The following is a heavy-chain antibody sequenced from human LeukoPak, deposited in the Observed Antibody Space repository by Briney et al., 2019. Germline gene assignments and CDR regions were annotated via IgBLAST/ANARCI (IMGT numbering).Heavy chain of an antibody. CDR3: AKYYYTSGSSGGRVFDY. CDR2: ISSSNSTI. J-gene: IGHJ4*02. D-gene: IGHD3-10*01. CDR1: GFTFSSYS. V-gene: IGHV3-48*02. Sequence: GGSLRLSCAASGFTFSSYSMNWVRQAPGKGLECVSYISSSNSTIYYADSVKGRFTISRDNAKNSLYLQMNSLRDEDTAVYYCAKYYYTSGSSGGRVFDYWGQGTLVTVSS.